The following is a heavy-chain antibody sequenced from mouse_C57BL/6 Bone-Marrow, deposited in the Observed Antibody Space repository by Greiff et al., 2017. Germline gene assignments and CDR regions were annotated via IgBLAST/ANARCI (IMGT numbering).Heavy chain of an antibody. CDR3: ARSLSGTFMDY. CDR2: IYPRSGNT. CDR1: GYTFTSYG. D-gene: IGHD5-1*01. J-gene: IGHJ4*01. Sequence: VKLVESGAELARPGASVKLSCKASGYTFTSYGISWVKQRTGQGLEWIGEIYPRSGNTYYNEKFKGKATLTADKSSSTAYMELRSLTSEDSAVYFCARSLSGTFMDYWGQGTSVTVSS. V-gene: IGHV1-81*01.